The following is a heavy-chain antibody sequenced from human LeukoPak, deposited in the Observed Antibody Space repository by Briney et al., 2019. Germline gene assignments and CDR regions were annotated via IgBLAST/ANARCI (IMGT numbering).Heavy chain of an antibody. CDR3: AREPGQGFYQLLWTY. V-gene: IGHV1-2*02. Sequence: ASVKVSCKASGYTFTGYYMHWVRQAPGQGLEWMGWINPNSGGTNYAQEFQGRVTMTRDTSISTAYMELSRLRSDDTAVYYCAREPGQGFYQLLWTYWGQGTLVTVSS. CDR2: INPNSGGT. J-gene: IGHJ4*02. CDR1: GYTFTGYY. D-gene: IGHD2-2*01.